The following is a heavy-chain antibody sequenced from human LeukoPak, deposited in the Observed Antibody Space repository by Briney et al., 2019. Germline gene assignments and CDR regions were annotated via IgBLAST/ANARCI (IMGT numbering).Heavy chain of an antibody. CDR1: GYTFTSYA. CDR3: ATLGKYSYGRWVAFDI. Sequence: ASVKVSCKASGYTFTSYAMNWVRQAPGQGLEWMGLINTNTGNPTYAQGFTGRFVFSLDTSVSTAYLQISSLKAEDTAVYYCATLGKYSYGRWVAFDIWGQGTMVTVSS. D-gene: IGHD5-18*01. J-gene: IGHJ3*02. CDR2: INTNTGNP. V-gene: IGHV7-4-1*02.